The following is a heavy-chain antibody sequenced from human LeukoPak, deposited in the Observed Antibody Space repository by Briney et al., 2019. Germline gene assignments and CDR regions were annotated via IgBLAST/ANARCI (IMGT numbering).Heavy chain of an antibody. CDR3: ARDGLIVGATGGDDY. D-gene: IGHD1-26*01. CDR1: GYTFTSYY. V-gene: IGHV1-46*03. J-gene: IGHJ4*02. CDR2: INPSGGST. Sequence: ASVKVSCKASGYTFTSYYMHWVRQAPGQGPGWMGIINPSGGSTSYAQKFQGRVTMTRDTSTSTVYMELSSLRSEDTAVYYCARDGLIVGATGGDDYWGQGTLVTVSS.